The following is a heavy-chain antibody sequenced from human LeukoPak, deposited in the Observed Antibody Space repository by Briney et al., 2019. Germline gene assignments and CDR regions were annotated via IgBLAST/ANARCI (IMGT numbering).Heavy chain of an antibody. CDR3: ARTTEGGYTYDYFYYYYMDV. V-gene: IGHV4-38-2*02. D-gene: IGHD5-18*01. CDR2: IYHSGKS. CDR1: GYSISSGYY. Sequence: SETLSLTCSVSGYSISSGYYWDWIRQPPGKGLEWIASIYHSGKSYYNPSLKSRVTISVDTSKNQFSLKLSSVTAADTAVYYCARTTEGGYTYDYFYYYYMDVWGKGTTVTISS. J-gene: IGHJ6*03.